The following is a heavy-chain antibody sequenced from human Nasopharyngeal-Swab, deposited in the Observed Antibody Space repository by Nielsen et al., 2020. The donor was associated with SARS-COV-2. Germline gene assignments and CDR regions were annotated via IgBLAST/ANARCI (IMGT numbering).Heavy chain of an antibody. CDR1: GFSISGYW. CDR2: ISSDGGA. V-gene: IGHV3-74*01. D-gene: IGHD2-2*01. Sequence: GESLKISCAASGFSISGYWMHWVRQAPGKGLVWVSRISSDGGANYADSATGRFTISRDNAKNSLYLQMNSLRAEDTAVYYCARAGQIVVVPAATDYWGQGTLVTVSS. CDR3: ARAGQIVVVPAATDY. J-gene: IGHJ4*02.